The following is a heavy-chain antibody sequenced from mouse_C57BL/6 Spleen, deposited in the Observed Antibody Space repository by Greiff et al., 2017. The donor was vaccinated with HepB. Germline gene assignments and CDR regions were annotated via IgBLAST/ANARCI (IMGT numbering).Heavy chain of an antibody. V-gene: IGHV1-4*01. Sequence: QVHVKQSGAELARPGASVKMSCKASDYTFTSYTMHWVKQRPGQGLEWIGYINPSSGYTKYNQKFKDKATLTADKSSSTAYMQLSSLTSEDSAVYYCARLLYYAMDYWGQGTSVTVSS. J-gene: IGHJ4*01. D-gene: IGHD2-12*01. CDR1: DYTFTSYT. CDR3: ARLLYYAMDY. CDR2: INPSSGYT.